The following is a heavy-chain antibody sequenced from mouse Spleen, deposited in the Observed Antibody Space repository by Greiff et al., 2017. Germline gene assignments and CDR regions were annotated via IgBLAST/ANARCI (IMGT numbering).Heavy chain of an antibody. V-gene: IGHV1-22*01. D-gene: IGHD1-1*01. CDR2: INPNNGGT. J-gene: IGHJ3*01. CDR3: ARMGITTVEAWFAY. Sequence: VKAGASVKMSCKASGYTFTDYNMHWVKQSHGKSLEWIGYINPNNGGTSYNQKFKGKATLTVNKSSSTAYMELRSLTSEDSAVYYCARMGITTVEAWFAYWGQGTLVTVSA. CDR1: GYTFTDYN.